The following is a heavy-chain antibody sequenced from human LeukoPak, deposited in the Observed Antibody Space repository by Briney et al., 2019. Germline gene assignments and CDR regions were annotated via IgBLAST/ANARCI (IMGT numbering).Heavy chain of an antibody. D-gene: IGHD6-19*01. J-gene: IGHJ5*02. CDR3: ARGGYSSDWYKNWFDP. V-gene: IGHV1-2*02. Sequence: ASVKVSCTASGYTFTGYYLHWVRQAPGQGLEWMGWINPNSGGTNYAQKFQGRVTMTRDTSISTAYMELSRLRSDDTAMYYCARGGYSSDWYKNWFDPWGQGTLVTVSS. CDR2: INPNSGGT. CDR1: GYTFTGYY.